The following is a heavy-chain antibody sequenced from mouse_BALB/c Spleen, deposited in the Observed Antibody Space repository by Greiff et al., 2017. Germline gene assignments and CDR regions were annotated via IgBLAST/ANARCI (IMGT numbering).Heavy chain of an antibody. D-gene: IGHD2-4*01. CDR3: VRNYYDYDGDY. CDR2: IWTGGGT. V-gene: IGHV2-9-2*01. Sequence: VKLQESGPGLVAPSQSLSITCTVSGFSLTSYDISWIRQPPGKGLEWLGVIWTGGGTNYNSAFMSRLSISKDNSKSQVFLKMNSLQTDDTAIYYCVRNYYDYDGDYWGQGTTLTVSS. J-gene: IGHJ2*01. CDR1: GFSLTSYD.